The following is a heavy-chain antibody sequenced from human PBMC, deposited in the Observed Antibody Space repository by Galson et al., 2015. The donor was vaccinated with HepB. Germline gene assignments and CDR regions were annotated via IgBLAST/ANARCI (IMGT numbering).Heavy chain of an antibody. V-gene: IGHV1-18*01. D-gene: IGHD3-3*01. Sequence: SVTVSCKASGSTFTSYGISWGRQAPGQGLEWMGWISAYNGNTNYAQKLQGRVTMTTDTSTSTAYMELRSLRSDDTAVYYCARDASYDFWSGYYPYYYYYYMDVWGKGTTVTVSS. CDR2: ISAYNGNT. J-gene: IGHJ6*03. CDR3: ARDASYDFWSGYYPYYYYYYMDV. CDR1: GSTFTSYG.